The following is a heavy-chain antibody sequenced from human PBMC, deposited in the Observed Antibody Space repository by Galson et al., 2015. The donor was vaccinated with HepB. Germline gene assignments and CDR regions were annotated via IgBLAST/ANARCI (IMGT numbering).Heavy chain of an antibody. CDR2: INPDGSEK. Sequence: SLRLSCAASEFTFSSYWMNWVRQAPGKELEWVANINPDGSEKYYVASLKGRFTISRDNAKNSLYLQMDSLRAEDTAVYYCARRISLVRGIITKPDYYYGMDVWGQGTTVTV. D-gene: IGHD3-10*01. J-gene: IGHJ6*02. CDR1: EFTFSSYW. CDR3: ARRISLVRGIITKPDYYYGMDV. V-gene: IGHV3-7*03.